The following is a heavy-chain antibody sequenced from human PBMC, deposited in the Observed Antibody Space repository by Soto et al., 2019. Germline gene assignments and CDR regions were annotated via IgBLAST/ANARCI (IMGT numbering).Heavy chain of an antibody. V-gene: IGHV4-34*01. CDR1: GGSFSGYY. Sequence: SETLSLTCAVYGGSFSGYYWSWTRQPPGKGLEWIGEINHSGSTNYNPSLKSRVTISVDTSKNQFSLKLSSVTAADTAVYYCARVTDSSGYYSYYYGMDVWGQGTTVTVSS. CDR3: ARVTDSSGYYSYYYGMDV. D-gene: IGHD3-22*01. J-gene: IGHJ6*02. CDR2: INHSGST.